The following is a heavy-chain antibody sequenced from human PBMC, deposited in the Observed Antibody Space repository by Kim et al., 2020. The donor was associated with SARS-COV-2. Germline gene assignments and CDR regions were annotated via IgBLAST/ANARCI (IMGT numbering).Heavy chain of an antibody. Sequence: SVKVSCKASGGTFSSYAISWVRQAPGQGLEWMGGIIPIFGTANYAQKFQGRVTITADESTSTAYMELSSLRSEDTAVYYCARDSNWNYVGYGMDVWGQGTTVTVSS. CDR3: ARDSNWNYVGYGMDV. V-gene: IGHV1-69*13. CDR1: GGTFSSYA. D-gene: IGHD1-7*01. CDR2: IIPIFGTA. J-gene: IGHJ6*02.